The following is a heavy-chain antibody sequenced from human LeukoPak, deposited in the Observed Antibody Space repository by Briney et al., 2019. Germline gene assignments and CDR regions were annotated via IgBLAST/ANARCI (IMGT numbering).Heavy chain of an antibody. Sequence: GGSLRLSCAASGLTFSSYWMSWVRQAPGKGLEWVANIKQDGSEKYYVDSVKGRFTISRDNAKNSLYLQMNSLRAEDTAVYYCARVGKSGSYGYYYFDYWGQGTLVTVSS. CDR3: ARVGKSGSYGYYYFDY. J-gene: IGHJ4*02. CDR1: GLTFSSYW. D-gene: IGHD5-18*01. CDR2: IKQDGSEK. V-gene: IGHV3-7*01.